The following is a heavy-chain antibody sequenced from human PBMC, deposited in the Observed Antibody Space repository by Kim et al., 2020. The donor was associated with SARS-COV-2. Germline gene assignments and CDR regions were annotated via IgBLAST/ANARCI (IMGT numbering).Heavy chain of an antibody. CDR3: AKGAWWYDY. CDR2: SEK. J-gene: IGHJ5*01. V-gene: IGHV3-7*01. Sequence: SEKYYVDSVKGRYTISRENAKNSLILQMNSLRVDDSAVYFCAKGAWWYDYWGQGILVTVSS.